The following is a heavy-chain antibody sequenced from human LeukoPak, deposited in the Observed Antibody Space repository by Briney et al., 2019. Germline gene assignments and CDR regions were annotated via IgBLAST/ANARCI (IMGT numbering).Heavy chain of an antibody. V-gene: IGHV1-2*02. CDR2: INPNSGGT. J-gene: IGHJ5*02. Sequence: ASVKVSCKASGYTFTGYYMHWVRQAPGQGLEWMGWINPNSGGTNYAQKFQGRVTMTRDTSISTAYMELSRLRSDDTAVYYCAKGQIVVVITAWFDPWGQGTLVTVSS. CDR3: AKGQIVVVITAWFDP. D-gene: IGHD3-22*01. CDR1: GYTFTGYY.